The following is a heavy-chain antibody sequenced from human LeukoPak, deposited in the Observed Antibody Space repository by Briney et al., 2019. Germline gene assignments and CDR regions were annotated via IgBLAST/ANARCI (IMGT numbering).Heavy chain of an antibody. CDR1: GFTFSSYA. V-gene: IGHV3-64*01. Sequence: PGGSLRLSCAASGFTFSSYAMHWVRQAPGKGLEYVSAISSNGGSTYYANSVKGRFTISRDNSKNTLYLQMGSLRAEDMAVYYCAREPHSSGWYGNYFDYWGQGTLVTVSS. CDR2: ISSNGGST. CDR3: AREPHSSGWYGNYFDY. J-gene: IGHJ4*02. D-gene: IGHD6-19*01.